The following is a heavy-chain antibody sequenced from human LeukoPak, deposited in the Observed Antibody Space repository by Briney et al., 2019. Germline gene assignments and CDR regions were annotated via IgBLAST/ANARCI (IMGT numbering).Heavy chain of an antibody. CDR2: INHSGST. J-gene: IGHJ6*03. V-gene: IGHV4-34*01. CDR3: ARVGFLEWLARPYYYMDV. D-gene: IGHD3-3*01. Sequence: PSETLSLTCAVYGGSFSGYYWSWIRQPPGKGLERIGEINHSGSTNYNPSLKSRVTISVDTSKNQFSLKLSSVTAADTAVYYCARVGFLEWLARPYYYMDVWGKGTTVTVSS. CDR1: GGSFSGYY.